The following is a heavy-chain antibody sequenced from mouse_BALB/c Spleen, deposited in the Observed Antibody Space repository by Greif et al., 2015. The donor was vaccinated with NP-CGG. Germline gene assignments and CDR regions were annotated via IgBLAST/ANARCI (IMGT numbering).Heavy chain of an antibody. CDR3: ARDITGRRGFGYAMDY. Sequence: EVKLVESGGGLVQPGGSLRLSCATSGFTFTDYYMSWVRQPPGKALEWLGFIRNKANGYTTEYSASVKGRFTISRDNSQSILYLQMNTLRAEDSATYYCARDITGRRGFGYAMDYWGQGTSVTVSS. CDR2: IRNKANGYTT. V-gene: IGHV7-3*02. CDR1: GFTFTDYY. D-gene: IGHD1-1*01. J-gene: IGHJ4*01.